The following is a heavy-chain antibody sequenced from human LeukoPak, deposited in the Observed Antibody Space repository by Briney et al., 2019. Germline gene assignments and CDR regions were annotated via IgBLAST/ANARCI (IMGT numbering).Heavy chain of an antibody. J-gene: IGHJ3*02. CDR2: SNSNSGGT. CDR1: GYTFTDNS. V-gene: IGHV1-2*02. D-gene: IGHD3-22*01. Sequence: ASVKVSCKASGYTFTDNSMHLVRQAPGRGLEWMGRSNSNSGGTNYAQKFQGRVTMTRDTSISTAYMELSRLRSDDTAVYYCARARGSGYYYDSSGYYLHAFDIWGQGTMVTVSS. CDR3: ARARGSGYYYDSSGYYLHAFDI.